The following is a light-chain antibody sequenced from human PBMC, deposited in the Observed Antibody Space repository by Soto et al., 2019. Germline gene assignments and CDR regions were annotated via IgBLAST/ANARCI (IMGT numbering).Light chain of an antibody. V-gene: IGKV3D-15*01. CDR2: DAS. CDR1: QSVSSSY. J-gene: IGKJ5*01. Sequence: EIVLTQSPGTLSLSPGERATLSCRAIQSVSSSYLAWYQQKPGQAPRLLIYDASTRATGIPARFSGSGSGTEFILTISSLQSEDFGVYYCQQYNNWPPITFGQGTRLEIK. CDR3: QQYNNWPPIT.